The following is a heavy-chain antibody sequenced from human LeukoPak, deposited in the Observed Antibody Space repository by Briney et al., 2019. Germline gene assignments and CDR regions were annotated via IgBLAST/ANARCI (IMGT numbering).Heavy chain of an antibody. CDR3: ARGTGAARGYYYYYMDV. V-gene: IGHV1-46*01. CDR2: INPSGGST. J-gene: IGHJ6*03. CDR1: GYTFTSYY. D-gene: IGHD6-6*01. Sequence: GASVKVSCKASGYTFTSYYMHWVRQAPGQGLEWMGIINPSGGSTSYAQKFQGRVTITRNTSISTAYMELSSLRSEDTAVYYCARGTGAARGYYYYYMDVWGKGTTVTVSS.